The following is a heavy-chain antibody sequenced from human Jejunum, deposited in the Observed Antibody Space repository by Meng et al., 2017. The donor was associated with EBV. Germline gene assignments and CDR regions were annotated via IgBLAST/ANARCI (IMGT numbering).Heavy chain of an antibody. J-gene: IGHJ4*02. CDR1: CESFSDPF. CDR2: INQSGST. CDR3: ARVVNWDYGDYGAFDY. D-gene: IGHD4-17*01. Sequence: VLRLRCGAALLTPSETLSLTGAVSCESFSDPFWIRLRQPPGKGLEWIGDINQSGSTTYNPSLESRVTLSVDTSKNQFSLRLNSVTAADTAIYYCARVVNWDYGDYGAFDYWGQGALVTVSS. V-gene: IGHV4-34*01.